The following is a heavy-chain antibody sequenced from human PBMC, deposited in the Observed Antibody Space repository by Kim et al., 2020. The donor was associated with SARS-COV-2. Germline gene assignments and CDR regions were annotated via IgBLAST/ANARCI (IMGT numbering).Heavy chain of an antibody. D-gene: IGHD6-13*01. Sequence: YYADSVKGRFTISRDNSKNTLYLQMNSLRAEDTAVYYCAKVSRSSWHFDYWGQGTLVTVSS. CDR3: AKVSRSSWHFDY. J-gene: IGHJ4*02. V-gene: IGHV3-23*01.